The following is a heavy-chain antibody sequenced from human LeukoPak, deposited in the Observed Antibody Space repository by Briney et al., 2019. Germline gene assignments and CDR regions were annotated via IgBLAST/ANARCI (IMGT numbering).Heavy chain of an antibody. CDR1: GFTFSSYW. CDR2: INSHGSTT. CDR3: ARNEGSGSYYKPFDY. V-gene: IGHV3-74*01. Sequence: PGGSLRLSCAASGFTFSSYWMHWVRQPPGKGLVWVSCINSHGSTTSYADSVKGRFTISRDNAKNTVYLQMNSLRAEDTAVYYCARNEGSGSYYKPFDYWGQGTLVTVSS. D-gene: IGHD3-10*01. J-gene: IGHJ4*02.